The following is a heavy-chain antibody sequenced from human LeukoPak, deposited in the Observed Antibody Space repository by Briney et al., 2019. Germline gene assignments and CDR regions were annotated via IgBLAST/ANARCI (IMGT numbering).Heavy chain of an antibody. D-gene: IGHD3-3*01. CDR3: ARGGLRYLDLDAFDI. CDR2: ISSSSSYI. Sequence: GGSLRLSCAASGFTFSSYSMNWVRQALGKGLEWVSSISSSSSYIYYADSVKGRFTISRDNAKNSLYLQMNSLRAEDTAAYYCARGGLRYLDLDAFDIWGQGTMVTVSS. V-gene: IGHV3-21*01. J-gene: IGHJ3*02. CDR1: GFTFSSYS.